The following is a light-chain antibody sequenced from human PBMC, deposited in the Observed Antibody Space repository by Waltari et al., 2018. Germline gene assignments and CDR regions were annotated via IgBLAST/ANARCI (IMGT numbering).Light chain of an antibody. Sequence: YLLTQPPSVSVAPGTTARIPCGGNDIGGKRVHWYQQEPGQAPVLVCYDETTRPSGVPERFFGSKSVNTATLTIGRVEAGDEADYYCQLWDRSKSHVTFGGGTKLTVL. CDR3: QLWDRSKSHVT. J-gene: IGLJ2*01. V-gene: IGLV3-21*03. CDR1: DIGGKR. CDR2: DET.